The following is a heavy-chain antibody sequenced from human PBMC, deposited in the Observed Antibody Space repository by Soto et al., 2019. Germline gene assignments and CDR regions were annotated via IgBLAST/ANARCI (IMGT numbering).Heavy chain of an antibody. CDR1: GYTFTSYA. J-gene: IGHJ6*02. CDR2: INAGNGNT. CDR3: ARDSHDHDILTGYLYYYYSMDV. D-gene: IGHD3-9*01. V-gene: IGHV1-3*01. Sequence: QVQLVQSGAEVKKPGASVKVSCKASGYTFTSYAMHWVRQAPGQRLEWMGWINAGNGNTKYSQKFQGRVTITGDTSASTAYMELSSLRSEDTAVDYCARDSHDHDILTGYLYYYYSMDVWGQGTTVTVSS.